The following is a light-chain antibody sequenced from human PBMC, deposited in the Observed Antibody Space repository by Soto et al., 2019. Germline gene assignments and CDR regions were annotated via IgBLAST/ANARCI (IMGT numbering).Light chain of an antibody. J-gene: IGLJ1*01. Sequence: QSVLTQPPSASGTPVQRVTISCSGSSSNIGSNTVNWYQQLPGTAPKLLIYSNNQRPSGVPDRFSGSKSGTSASLAISGLQSEDEADYYCAAWDDSIYVFGTGTKVTVL. CDR1: SSNIGSNT. CDR2: SNN. V-gene: IGLV1-44*01. CDR3: AAWDDSIYV.